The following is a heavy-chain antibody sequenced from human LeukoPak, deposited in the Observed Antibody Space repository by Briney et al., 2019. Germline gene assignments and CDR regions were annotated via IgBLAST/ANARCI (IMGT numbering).Heavy chain of an antibody. D-gene: IGHD6-19*01. J-gene: IGHJ4*02. CDR1: GFTFSGSA. CDR2: IRSKANSYAT. Sequence: GGSLRLSGAASGFTFSGSAMHWVRQASGKGLEWVGRIRSKANSYATAYAASVKGRFTISRDDSKNTAYLQMNSLKTEDTAVYYCTRQEAVAGTQDYWGQGTLVTVSS. V-gene: IGHV3-73*01. CDR3: TRQEAVAGTQDY.